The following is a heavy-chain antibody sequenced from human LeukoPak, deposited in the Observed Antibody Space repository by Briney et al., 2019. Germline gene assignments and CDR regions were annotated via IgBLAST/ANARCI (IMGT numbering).Heavy chain of an antibody. CDR3: ATQFIAAAGTGNY. CDR1: GFTFSSYA. Sequence: WGSLRLSCAASGFTFSSYAMSWVRQAPGKGLEWVSAISGSGGSTYYADSVKGRFTISRDNSKNTLYLQMNSLRAEDTAVYYCATQFIAAAGTGNYWGQGTLVTVSS. D-gene: IGHD6-13*01. V-gene: IGHV3-23*01. J-gene: IGHJ4*02. CDR2: ISGSGGST.